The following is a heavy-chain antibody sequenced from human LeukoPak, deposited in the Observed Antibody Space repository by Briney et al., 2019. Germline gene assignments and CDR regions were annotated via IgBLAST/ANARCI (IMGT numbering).Heavy chain of an antibody. Sequence: SVKASCKASGGTFSSYTISWVRQAPGQGLEWMGRIIPILGIANYAQKFQGRVTITADKSTSTAYMELSSLRSEDTAVYYCARGRANGVCCFDYWGQGTLVTVSS. D-gene: IGHD2-8*01. CDR3: ARGRANGVCCFDY. CDR2: IIPILGIA. J-gene: IGHJ4*02. V-gene: IGHV1-69*02. CDR1: GGTFSSYT.